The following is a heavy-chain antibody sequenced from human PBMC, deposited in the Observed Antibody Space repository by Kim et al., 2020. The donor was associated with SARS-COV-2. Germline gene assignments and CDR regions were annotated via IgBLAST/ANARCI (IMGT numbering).Heavy chain of an antibody. CDR2: INSDESST. Sequence: GGSLRLSCAASEFTFNNYWMHWVRQAPGKGLVWVSRINSDESSTTYADSVKGRFTISRDNAKNTLYLQMNSLRAEDTAVYYCARGGRGRDDAFDIWGQGTMGTVSS. D-gene: IGHD3-10*01. J-gene: IGHJ3*02. V-gene: IGHV3-74*03. CDR3: ARGGRGRDDAFDI. CDR1: EFTFNNYW.